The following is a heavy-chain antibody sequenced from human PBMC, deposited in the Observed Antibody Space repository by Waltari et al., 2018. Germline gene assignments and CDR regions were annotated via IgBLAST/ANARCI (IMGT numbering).Heavy chain of an antibody. CDR3: ARGDCSSTSCYSLES. CDR1: GCTIKDFA. J-gene: IGHJ1*01. CDR2: ISSDGTNK. Sequence: SGCTIKDFAMHWVRQAPGQGLEWVSVISSDGTNKYYADSVKGRFTISRDNSGGTLYLQMNSLRPQDTAIYFCARGDCSSTSCYSLESWGHGTLVTVS. D-gene: IGHD2-2*01. V-gene: IGHV3-30*11.